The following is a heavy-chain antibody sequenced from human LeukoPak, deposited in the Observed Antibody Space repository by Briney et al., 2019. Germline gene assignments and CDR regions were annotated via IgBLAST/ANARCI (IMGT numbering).Heavy chain of an antibody. CDR2: ILLDGSNK. J-gene: IGHJ4*02. Sequence: AGGSLRLSCTASGFTFSSYGMHWVRQAPGKGLEWVAFILLDGSNKYYADSVKGRFTISRDNSKNTVYLQMNSLRADDTAVYYCAKDVYRTVGTRFIDYWGQGTLVTVSS. CDR3: AKDVYRTVGTRFIDY. CDR1: GFTFSSYG. D-gene: IGHD1-26*01. V-gene: IGHV3-30*02.